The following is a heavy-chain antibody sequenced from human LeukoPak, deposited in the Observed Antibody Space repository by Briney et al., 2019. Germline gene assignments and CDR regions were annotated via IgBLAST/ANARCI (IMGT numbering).Heavy chain of an antibody. V-gene: IGHV4-59*08. CDR2: LYNSGST. CDR1: GGSISSYY. J-gene: IGHJ4*02. Sequence: SETLSLTCTVSGGSISSYYWTWIRQSPGKGLEWIGHLYNSGSTNYNPSLRSRVTISVDTSKNQFSLRPSSVTAADTAVYYCARAVADNTFDYWAREPWSPSPQ. D-gene: IGHD1-1*01. CDR3: ARAVADNTFDY.